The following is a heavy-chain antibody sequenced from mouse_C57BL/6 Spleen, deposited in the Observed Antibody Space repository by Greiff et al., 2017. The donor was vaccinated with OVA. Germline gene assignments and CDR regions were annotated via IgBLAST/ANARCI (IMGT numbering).Heavy chain of an antibody. V-gene: IGHV1-39*01. D-gene: IGHD1-1*02. J-gene: IGHJ3*01. Sequence: VQLQQSGPELVKPGASVKISCKASGYSFTDYNMNWVKQSNGKSLEWIGVINPNYGTTSYNQKFKGKATLTVDQYSSTDYMQLHRLTYEDSEVYYCAGTMAPAWFAYWGQGTLVTVSA. CDR2: INPNYGTT. CDR1: GYSFTDYN. CDR3: AGTMAPAWFAY.